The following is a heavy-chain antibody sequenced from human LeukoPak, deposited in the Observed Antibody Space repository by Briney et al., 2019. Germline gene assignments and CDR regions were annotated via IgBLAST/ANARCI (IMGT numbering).Heavy chain of an antibody. CDR1: GYTFTNYD. CDR2: MNPNSGNT. V-gene: IGHV1-8*01. D-gene: IGHD1-1*01. J-gene: IGHJ3*02. Sequence: ASVKVSCKASGYTFTNYDFNWVRQATGQGLEWMGWMNPNSGNTGSAQKFQGRVTMTRNASISTAYMELSSLRSDDTAAYYCARAASWNDGDAFDIWGQGTVVTVSS. CDR3: ARAASWNDGDAFDI.